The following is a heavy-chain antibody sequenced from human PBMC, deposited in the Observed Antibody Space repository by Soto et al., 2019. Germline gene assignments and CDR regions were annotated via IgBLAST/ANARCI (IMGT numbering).Heavy chain of an antibody. V-gene: IGHV1-46*01. CDR1: GYTFTTYY. CDR3: ARKGSSTYYAELDF. J-gene: IGHJ4*02. CDR2: INPSGGTT. Sequence: ASVKVSCKASGYTFTTYYIHWVRQAPGQGLEWMGVINPSGGTTAYAQRFQGRVTMTRDTSTSTVYMDLTSLRSEDTAVYYCARKGSSTYYAELDFWGQGTLVTVSS. D-gene: IGHD2-2*01.